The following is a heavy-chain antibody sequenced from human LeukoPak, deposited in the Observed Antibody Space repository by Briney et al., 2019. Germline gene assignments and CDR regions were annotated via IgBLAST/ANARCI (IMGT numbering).Heavy chain of an antibody. CDR1: GFTFSSYS. J-gene: IGHJ2*01. CDR3: ARVRTGITGKWYFDF. CDR2: ISSSSSYR. D-gene: IGHD1-1*01. V-gene: IGHV3-21*06. Sequence: GGSLRLSCAASGFTFSSYSMNWVRQAPGKGLEWVSSISSSSSYRYYADSVKGRFTISRDNAKNSLYLQMDSLRAEDTAVYYCARVRTGITGKWYFDFWGRGTLVTVSS.